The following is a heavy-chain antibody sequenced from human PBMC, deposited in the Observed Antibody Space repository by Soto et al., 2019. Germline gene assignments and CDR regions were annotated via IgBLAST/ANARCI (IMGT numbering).Heavy chain of an antibody. D-gene: IGHD3-16*02. CDR3: AKDARGNYRYFDY. Sequence: EVQVLESGGGLVQPGGSLRLSCAASGFTFSNYAVNWVRQAPGKGLEWVSGISASGAGTYYADSVKGRFTISRDNSKNTPYLHMNSLTAEDTAVYYCAKDARGNYRYFDYWGQGTLVTVSS. CDR1: GFTFSNYA. J-gene: IGHJ4*02. V-gene: IGHV3-23*01. CDR2: ISASGAGT.